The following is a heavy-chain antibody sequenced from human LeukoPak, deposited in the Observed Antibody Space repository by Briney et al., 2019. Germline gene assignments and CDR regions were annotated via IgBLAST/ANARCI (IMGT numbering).Heavy chain of an antibody. Sequence: PGGSLRLSCAASGFTFDHSVIHWVRQAPGKGLEWASLISGDGGSTYYADSVKGRFTISRDNSKNSLYLQMNSLRTEDTAFYYCAKDFRDWGLLNYWGQGTLVTVSS. D-gene: IGHD7-27*01. CDR2: ISGDGGST. CDR1: GFTFDHSV. CDR3: AKDFRDWGLLNY. V-gene: IGHV3-43*02. J-gene: IGHJ4*02.